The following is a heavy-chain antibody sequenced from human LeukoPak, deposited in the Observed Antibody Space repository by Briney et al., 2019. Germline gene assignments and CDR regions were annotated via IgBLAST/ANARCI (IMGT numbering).Heavy chain of an antibody. D-gene: IGHD3-16*01. CDR1: GGSISSSSYY. V-gene: IGHV4-39*07. CDR2: IYYSGST. J-gene: IGHJ6*03. CDR3: ARETSQKGAHYMDV. Sequence: TSETLSLTCTVSGGSISSSSYYWGWIRQPPGKGLEWIGSIYYSGSTYYNPSLKSRVTISVDTSKNQFSLKLSSVTAADPAVYYCARETSQKGAHYMDVWGKGTTVTISS.